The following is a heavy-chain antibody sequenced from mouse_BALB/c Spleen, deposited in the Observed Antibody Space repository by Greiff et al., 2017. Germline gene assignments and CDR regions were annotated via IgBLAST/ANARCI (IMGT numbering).Heavy chain of an antibody. J-gene: IGHJ2*01. CDR1: GFDFSRYW. CDR3: ARRERYDGYFDY. V-gene: IGHV4-1*02. CDR2: INPDSSTI. D-gene: IGHD2-14*01. Sequence: VQLQQSGGGLVQPGGSLKLSCAASGFDFSRYWMRWVRQAPGKGLEWIGEINPDSSTINYTPSLKDKFIISRDNAKNTLYLQMSKVRSEDTDLYSCARRERYDGYFDYWGQGTTLTVSS.